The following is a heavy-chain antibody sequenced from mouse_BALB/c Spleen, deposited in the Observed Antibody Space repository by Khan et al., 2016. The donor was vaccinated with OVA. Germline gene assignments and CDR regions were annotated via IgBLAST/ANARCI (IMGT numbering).Heavy chain of an antibody. CDR1: GYTFTSYT. V-gene: IGHV1-4*01. CDR3: VRDGAYHRNDGWVAY. Sequence: QVQLQQSGAELARPGASVKMSCKASGYTFTSYTIHWIKLRPGQGLEWIGYINPSNGYTNYNQKFKDKATLPADKSSTTAYMELSSLTSDDSALYNCVRDGAYHRNDGWVAYWGQGTLVTVSA. D-gene: IGHD2-14*01. J-gene: IGHJ3*01. CDR2: INPSNGYT.